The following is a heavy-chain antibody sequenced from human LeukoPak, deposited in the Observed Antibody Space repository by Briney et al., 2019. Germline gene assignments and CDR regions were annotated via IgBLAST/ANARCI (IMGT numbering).Heavy chain of an antibody. CDR2: NSGSCGST. CDR3: AKDFSRIAAADPFDY. D-gene: IGHD6-13*01. CDR1: GFTFSSYA. J-gene: IGHJ4*02. Sequence: GGSLRLSYAASGFTFSSYAMSWVGQPPRKGLEWVSSNSGSCGSTNHAASVNGRFTISRDNSKNPVYLQMNSLRAEDTAVYYCAKDFSRIAAADPFDYWGQGTLVTVSS. V-gene: IGHV3-23*01.